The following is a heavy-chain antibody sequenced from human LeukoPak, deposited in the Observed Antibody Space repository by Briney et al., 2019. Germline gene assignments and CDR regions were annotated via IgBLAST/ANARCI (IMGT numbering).Heavy chain of an antibody. CDR3: AKNRYGSGSYYDY. D-gene: IGHD3-10*01. Sequence: GGSLRLSCGASGFTFSNYGMLWVRQAPGKGLDWVAFIRYDGNNKLYADSVKGRFTISRDNSKNTLYLQMNSLRAEDTAVYYCAKNRYGSGSYYDYWGQGTLVTVSS. CDR2: IRYDGNNK. CDR1: GFTFSNYG. V-gene: IGHV3-30*02. J-gene: IGHJ4*02.